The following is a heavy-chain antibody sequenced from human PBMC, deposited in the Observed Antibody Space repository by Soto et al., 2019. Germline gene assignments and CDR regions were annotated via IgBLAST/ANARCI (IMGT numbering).Heavy chain of an antibody. CDR1: GGSISSYY. D-gene: IGHD3-3*01. Sequence: SETLSLTCTASGGSISSYYWSWIRQPPGKGLEWIGYIYYSGSTNYNPSLKSRVTISVDTSKNQFSLKLSSVTAADTAVYYCARERGYDFWSGYLGHYYMDVWGKGTTVTVSS. CDR2: IYYSGST. CDR3: ARERGYDFWSGYLGHYYMDV. J-gene: IGHJ6*03. V-gene: IGHV4-59*01.